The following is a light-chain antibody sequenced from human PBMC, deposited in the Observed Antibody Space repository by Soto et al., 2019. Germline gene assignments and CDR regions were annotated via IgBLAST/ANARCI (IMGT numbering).Light chain of an antibody. V-gene: IGKV3-20*01. J-gene: IGKJ1*01. CDR2: DSS. CDR1: QSVNSRY. CDR3: HQYDSLPWT. Sequence: ESVLTQSPGTLSLSPGERATLSCRASQSVNSRYLVWYQQKPGQAPRLLIYDSSRRAICIPDRFSGSGSGTDFTLTISRLQPEDFAVYYCHQYDSLPWTFGQGTKVEIK.